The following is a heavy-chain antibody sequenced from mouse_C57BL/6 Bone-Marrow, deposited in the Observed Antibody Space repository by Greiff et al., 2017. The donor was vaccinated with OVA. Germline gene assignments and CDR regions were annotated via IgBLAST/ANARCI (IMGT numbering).Heavy chain of an antibody. CDR1: GFTFSSYG. D-gene: IGHD1-1*01. Sequence: EVMLVESGGDLVKPGGSLKLSCAASGFTFSSYGMSWVRQTPDKRLEWVATISSGGSYTYYPDSVKGRFTISRDNAKNTLYLQMSSLKSEDTAMYYCARHTTTVVVPRYFDVWGTGTTVTVSS. CDR2: ISSGGSYT. CDR3: ARHTTTVVVPRYFDV. V-gene: IGHV5-6*02. J-gene: IGHJ1*03.